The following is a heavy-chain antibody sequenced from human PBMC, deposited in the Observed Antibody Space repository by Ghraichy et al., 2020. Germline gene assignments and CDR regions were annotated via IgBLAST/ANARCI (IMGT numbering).Heavy chain of an antibody. Sequence: GGSLRLSCAASGFTVSSTYMNWVRQAPGKGLEWVSIIYSGCSTYYTDSVKGRLTISRDNSKNTLYLQMNSLRAEDTAVYYCARDRPFDYWGQGTLVTVSS. J-gene: IGHJ4*02. CDR2: IYSGCST. CDR3: ARDRPFDY. CDR1: GFTVSSTY. V-gene: IGHV3-53*01.